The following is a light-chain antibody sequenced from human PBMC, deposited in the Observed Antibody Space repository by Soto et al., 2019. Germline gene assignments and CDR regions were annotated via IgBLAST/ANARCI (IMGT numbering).Light chain of an antibody. CDR1: QSISSW. CDR2: DAF. Sequence: DIPMTLSPSTLSASVGDRVTITCRASQSISSWWAWYQQKPGKAAKLQIYDAFSLESGVPSRFSGSGSGTEFTHTISSLQPHDFVTYYCQPYNSYLTFGQGTKVQIK. CDR3: QPYNSYLT. J-gene: IGKJ1*01. V-gene: IGKV1-5*01.